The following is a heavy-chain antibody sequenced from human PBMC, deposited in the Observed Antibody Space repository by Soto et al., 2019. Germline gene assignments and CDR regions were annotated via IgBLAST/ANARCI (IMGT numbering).Heavy chain of an antibody. CDR2: ISYDGSNK. Sequence: QVQLVESGGGVVQPGTSLRLSCTASGFTFSNHSMHWVRQAPGKGLEWVAVISYDGSNKYYADSGKGRFTISRDNSKNTLYVQTNSLRAEDTAVYYCARDQKAGHCSGGSCHYYYGMDVWGQGTTVTVSS. CDR1: GFTFSNHS. V-gene: IGHV3-30-3*01. J-gene: IGHJ6*02. CDR3: ARDQKAGHCSGGSCHYYYGMDV. D-gene: IGHD2-15*01.